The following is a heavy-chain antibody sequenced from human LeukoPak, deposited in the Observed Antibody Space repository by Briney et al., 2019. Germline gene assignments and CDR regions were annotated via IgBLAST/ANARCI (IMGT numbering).Heavy chain of an antibody. CDR1: GGSISSSSYY. CDR2: IYYSGST. CDR3: AREIYSVFDY. J-gene: IGHJ4*02. V-gene: IGHV4-39*07. Sequence: PSETLSLTCTVSGGSISSSSYYWGWIRQPPGKGLEWIGSIYYSGSTYYNPSLKSRVTISVDTSKNQFSLKLSSVTAADTAVYYCAREIYSVFDYWGQGTLVTVSS. D-gene: IGHD2-15*01.